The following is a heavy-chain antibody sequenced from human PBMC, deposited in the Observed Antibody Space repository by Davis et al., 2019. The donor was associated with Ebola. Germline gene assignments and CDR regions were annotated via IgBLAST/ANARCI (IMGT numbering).Heavy chain of an antibody. CDR2: IYFSGDT. D-gene: IGHD3-16*01. CDR3: AGFGAFDI. J-gene: IGHJ3*02. Sequence: MPSETLSLTCTVSGGSVSSYYWSWIRQSPGKGLEWIGYIYFSGDTVYNPSLKGRVTISVDTSKNQFSLKLSSVTAADTAVYYCAGFGAFDIWGQGTMVTVSS. V-gene: IGHV4-59*02. CDR1: GGSVSSYY.